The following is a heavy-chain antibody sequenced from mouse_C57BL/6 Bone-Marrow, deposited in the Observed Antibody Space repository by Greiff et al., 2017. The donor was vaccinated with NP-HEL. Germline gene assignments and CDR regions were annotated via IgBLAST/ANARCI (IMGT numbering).Heavy chain of an antibody. D-gene: IGHD1-2*01. CDR3: AKEALYGRFDY. J-gene: IGHJ2*01. V-gene: IGHV2-3*01. CDR1: GFSLTSYG. Sequence: VKVVESGPGLVAPSQSLSITCTVSGFSLTSYGVSWVRQPPGKGLEWLGVIWGDGSTNYHSALISRLSISKDNSKSQVFLKLNSLQTDETATYDFAKEALYGRFDYWGQGTTLTVSS. CDR2: IWGDGST.